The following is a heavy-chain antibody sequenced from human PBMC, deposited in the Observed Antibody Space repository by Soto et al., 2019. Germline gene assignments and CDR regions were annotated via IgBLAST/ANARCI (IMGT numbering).Heavy chain of an antibody. J-gene: IGHJ4*01. CDR2: ISPSGTT. Sequence: QVQLQQWGAGLLKPSETLSLSCAVSGGSFRDNYWTWFRQHPGKCPERIGEISPSGTTKYTPSLKSRATISVDTCEAQISLKVTSVTDAATSVYCCGTSFWVGTHPQIWGHGALVTGSS. D-gene: IGHD3-10*01. CDR1: GGSFRDNY. CDR3: GTSFWVGTHPQI. V-gene: IGHV4-34*01.